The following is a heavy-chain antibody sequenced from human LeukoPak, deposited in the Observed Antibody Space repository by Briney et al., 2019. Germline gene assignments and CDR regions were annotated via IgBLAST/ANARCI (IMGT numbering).Heavy chain of an antibody. D-gene: IGHD1-1*01. CDR1: GFIFISYW. Sequence: GGSLRLSCAASGFIFISYWMSWVRQAPGKGVEWVANIKQDGSANNYVDSVKGRFTISRDNAKNSLYLQLNSLRAEDTAVYYCAGCAGNSCYFDYWGQGTLVIVSS. CDR3: AGCAGNSCYFDY. V-gene: IGHV3-7*01. CDR2: IKQDGSAN. J-gene: IGHJ4*02.